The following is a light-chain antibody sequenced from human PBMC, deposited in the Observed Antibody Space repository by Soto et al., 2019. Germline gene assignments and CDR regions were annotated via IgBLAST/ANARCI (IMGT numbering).Light chain of an antibody. CDR3: HQLNSYPPT. CDR1: QGMGTY. J-gene: IGKJ4*01. V-gene: IGKV1-9*01. Sequence: DIQLTQSPSFLSASVGDRGTVNCRSSQGMGTYLAWYQPKPGKAPKILIYGASTLQSGVPPRFGGSGSGTTFTLTISSLQPEDFATYYCHQLNSYPPTFGGGTKVDIK. CDR2: GAS.